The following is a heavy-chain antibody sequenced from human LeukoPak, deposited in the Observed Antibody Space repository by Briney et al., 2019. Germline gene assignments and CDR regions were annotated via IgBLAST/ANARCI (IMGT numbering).Heavy chain of an antibody. CDR3: ARRYYYVLDAFDI. CDR2: ISNTGTPT. J-gene: IGHJ3*02. D-gene: IGHD3-10*02. V-gene: IGHV3-11*01. Sequence: PGGPLRLSCAASGFTFSDYFMVWIRQAPGKGLEWVSYISNTGTPTHYADSVMGRFTISRDNAKNSLFLQMNSLTEEDTAVYYCARRYYYVLDAFDIWGPGTMVTVSS. CDR1: GFTFSDYF.